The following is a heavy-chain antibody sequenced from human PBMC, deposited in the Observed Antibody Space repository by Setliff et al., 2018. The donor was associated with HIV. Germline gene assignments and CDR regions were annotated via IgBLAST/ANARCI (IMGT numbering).Heavy chain of an antibody. CDR3: ARDKWASGFDS. CDR2: ISMSSHTSV. J-gene: IGHJ4*01. Sequence: PGGSLRLSCTASGFTFGDYAMSWVRQAPGKGLEWVSYISMSSHTSVIYSDSVKGRFTISRDNARNSFYLQMNSLRVDDTAVYFCARDKWASGFDSWGHRTLVTVSS. V-gene: IGHV3-48*01. CDR1: GFTFGDYA. D-gene: IGHD1-26*01.